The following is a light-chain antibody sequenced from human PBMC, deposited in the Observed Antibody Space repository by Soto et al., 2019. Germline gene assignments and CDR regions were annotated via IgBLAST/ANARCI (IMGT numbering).Light chain of an antibody. CDR3: QQYGSSPRFT. J-gene: IGKJ3*01. CDR2: GAS. Sequence: EIVLTQSPGTLSLSPGERATLSCRASQSVSSSYLAWYQQKPGQAPRLLIYGASSRATGIPDRFSGSGSGTDFNLTISRLKPEDFAVYYCQQYGSSPRFTFGPGTKVDIK. V-gene: IGKV3-20*01. CDR1: QSVSSSY.